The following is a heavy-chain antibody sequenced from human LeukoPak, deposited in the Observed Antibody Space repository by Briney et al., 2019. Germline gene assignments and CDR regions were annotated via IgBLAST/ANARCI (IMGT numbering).Heavy chain of an antibody. Sequence: ASVKVSCKASGYTFTGYYMHWVRQAPGQGLEWMGRINPNSGGTNYAQKFQGRVTMTRDTSISTAYMELSRLRSDDTTVYYCARDSTYYYGSGRNEFDYWGQGTLVTVSS. J-gene: IGHJ4*02. D-gene: IGHD3-10*01. V-gene: IGHV1-2*06. CDR2: INPNSGGT. CDR3: ARDSTYYYGSGRNEFDY. CDR1: GYTFTGYY.